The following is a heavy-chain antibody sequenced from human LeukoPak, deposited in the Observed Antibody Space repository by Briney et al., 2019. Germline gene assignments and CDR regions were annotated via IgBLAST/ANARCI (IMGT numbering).Heavy chain of an antibody. V-gene: IGHV4-59*01. CDR2: IYYSGST. J-gene: IGHJ4*02. CDR3: ARSSPYYYDSSGYYDY. CDR1: GVSISSYY. D-gene: IGHD3-22*01. Sequence: SETLSLTCTVSGVSISSYYWSWIRQPPGKGLEWIGYIYYSGSTNYNPSLKSRVTISVDTSKNQSSLKLSSVTAADTAVYYCARSSPYYYDSSGYYDYWGQGTLVTVSS.